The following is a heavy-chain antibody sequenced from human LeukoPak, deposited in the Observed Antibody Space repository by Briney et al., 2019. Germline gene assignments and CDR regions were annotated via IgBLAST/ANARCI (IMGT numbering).Heavy chain of an antibody. CDR2: ISSDGTHK. Sequence: GGSLRLSCVASGFTFSTYALHWVRQAPGKGLEWVAVISSDGTHKYGTDSVKGRFTISRDNSKNTLFLQMNSLRAEDTAVYYCAKDAGSGSYDYYYYYGMDVWGQGTTVTVSS. V-gene: IGHV3-30*04. CDR1: GFTFSTYA. D-gene: IGHD3-10*01. CDR3: AKDAGSGSYDYYYYYGMDV. J-gene: IGHJ6*02.